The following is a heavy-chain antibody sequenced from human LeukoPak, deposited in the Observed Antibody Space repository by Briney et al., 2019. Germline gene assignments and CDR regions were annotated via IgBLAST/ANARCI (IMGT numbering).Heavy chain of an antibody. D-gene: IGHD3-10*01. CDR1: SDSISSYYW. CDR2: IAWDAEQ. CDR3: ARLRYYGSGSYKAFDI. V-gene: IGHV2-70*18. J-gene: IGHJ3*02. Sequence: TLSLTCTVSSDSISSYYWSWIRQPPGKALEWLALIAWDAEQYYSTSLKNRLTISKDTSKKQVVLTVTNMDPADTATYYCARLRYYGSGSYKAFDIWGQGTMVTVSS.